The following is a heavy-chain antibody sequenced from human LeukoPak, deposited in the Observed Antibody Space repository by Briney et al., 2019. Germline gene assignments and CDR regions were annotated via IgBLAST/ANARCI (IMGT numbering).Heavy chain of an antibody. Sequence: SETLSLTCAVYGGSLSGYYWSWIRRPPGKGLEWIGDINHSGSTSYNPSLKSRVTISVDTSENQFSLNLSSVTAADTAVYYCARRIQLTYYISYWGQGTLVTVSS. V-gene: IGHV4-34*01. CDR1: GGSLSGYY. D-gene: IGHD5-18*01. CDR2: INHSGST. J-gene: IGHJ4*02. CDR3: ARRIQLTYYISY.